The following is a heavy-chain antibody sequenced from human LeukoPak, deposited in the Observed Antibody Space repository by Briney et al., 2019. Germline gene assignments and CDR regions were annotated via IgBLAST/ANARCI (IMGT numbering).Heavy chain of an antibody. J-gene: IGHJ3*02. D-gene: IGHD1-26*01. CDR2: IYSGGST. CDR3: AREKGGSYYGDAFDI. CDR1: GFTVSSNY. V-gene: IGHV3-53*01. Sequence: GGSLRLSCEASGFTVSSNYMSWVRQAPGKGLEWVSVIYSGGSTYYADSVKGRFTISRDNSKNTLYLQMNSLRAEDTAVYYCAREKGGSYYGDAFDIWGQGTMVTVSS.